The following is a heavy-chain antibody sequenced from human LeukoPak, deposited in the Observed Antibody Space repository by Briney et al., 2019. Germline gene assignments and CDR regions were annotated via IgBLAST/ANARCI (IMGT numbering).Heavy chain of an antibody. Sequence: ASVKVSCKASGGTFSTYPITWVRQAPGQGLEWMGTFIPSFGTANYAQTFQGRLTFTADKSTTTAYMDLSSLRSEDTAVYFCSRGLTPVAEMAIVGGYWGQGTLVTVSP. CDR3: SRGLTPVAEMAIVGGY. J-gene: IGHJ4*02. D-gene: IGHD5-24*01. V-gene: IGHV1-69*06. CDR2: FIPSFGTA. CDR1: GGTFSTYP.